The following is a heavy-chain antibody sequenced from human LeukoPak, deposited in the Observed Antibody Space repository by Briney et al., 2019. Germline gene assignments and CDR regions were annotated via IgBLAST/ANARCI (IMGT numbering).Heavy chain of an antibody. CDR1: GGSISSSSYY. D-gene: IGHD3-10*01. CDR3: ARHSGYYYGSGSYYRPYYFDY. CDR2: IYYSGNT. Sequence: SETLSLTCTVSGGSISSSSYYWGWIRQPPGKGLEWIGSIYYSGNTYYNPSLKSRVTISVDTSKNQFSLKLSSVTAADTAVYYCARHSGYYYGSGSYYRPYYFDYWGQGTLVTVSS. V-gene: IGHV4-39*01. J-gene: IGHJ4*02.